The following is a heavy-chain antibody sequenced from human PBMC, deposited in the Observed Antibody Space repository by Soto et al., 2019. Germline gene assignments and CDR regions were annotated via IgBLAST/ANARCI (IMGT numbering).Heavy chain of an antibody. CDR3: ARSRVRGGYYFDY. D-gene: IGHD3-16*01. J-gene: IGHJ4*02. V-gene: IGHV1-3*04. Sequence: ASVKVSCKASGYTFTTYAIHWVRQAPGQSLEWMGWINTDNGNTYYSQKMQARVTITRDTSASTAYMELSRLRSEDTAVYYCARSRVRGGYYFDYWGQGALVTLL. CDR1: GYTFTTYA. CDR2: INTDNGNT.